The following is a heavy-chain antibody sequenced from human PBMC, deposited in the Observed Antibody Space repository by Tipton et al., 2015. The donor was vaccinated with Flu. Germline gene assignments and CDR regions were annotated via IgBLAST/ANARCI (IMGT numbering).Heavy chain of an antibody. CDR3: ARGGDLRFLEWFDP. CDR1: GGSISSYY. D-gene: IGHD3-3*01. Sequence: TLSLTCTVSGGSISSYYWSWIRQPPGKGLEWIGYIYYSGSTNYNPSLKSRVTISVDTSKNQFSLKLSSVTAADTAVYYCARGGDLRFLEWFDPWGQGTLVTVSS. CDR2: IYYSGST. V-gene: IGHV4-59*01. J-gene: IGHJ5*02.